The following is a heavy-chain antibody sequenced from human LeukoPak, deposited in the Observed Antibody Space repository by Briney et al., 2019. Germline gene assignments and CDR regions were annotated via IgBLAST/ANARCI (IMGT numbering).Heavy chain of an antibody. CDR3: ARDVSVTQSIAARLDYYYHMDV. CDR1: GFTVSSNY. D-gene: IGHD6-6*01. Sequence: GGSLRLSCAASGFTVSSNYMSWVRQAPGKGLEWVSVIYSGGSTYYADSVKGRFTISRDNSKNTLYLQMNSLRAEDTAVYYCARDVSVTQSIAARLDYYYHMDVWGKGTTVTVSS. CDR2: IYSGGST. V-gene: IGHV3-53*01. J-gene: IGHJ6*03.